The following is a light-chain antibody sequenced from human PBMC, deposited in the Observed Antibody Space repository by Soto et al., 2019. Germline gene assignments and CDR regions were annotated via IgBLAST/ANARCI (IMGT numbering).Light chain of an antibody. V-gene: IGKV3-15*01. CDR1: QSVSNN. Sequence: EKVMTQSPATLSVSPGERVTLSCRASQSVSNNLAWYQQKPGQAPRLLIYGASTRATGIPARFSGSGSETDFTLTISSLQSEDFAVYYCQQYNNWPITFGQGTRLEIK. J-gene: IGKJ5*01. CDR3: QQYNNWPIT. CDR2: GAS.